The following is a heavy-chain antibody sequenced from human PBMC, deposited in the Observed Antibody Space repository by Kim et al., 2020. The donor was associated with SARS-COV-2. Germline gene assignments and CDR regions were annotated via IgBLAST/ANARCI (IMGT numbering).Heavy chain of an antibody. CDR3: VGSSLVGATWYFDL. V-gene: IGHV4-4*02. J-gene: IGHJ2*01. D-gene: IGHD1-26*01. Sequence: NPSLKSRVTISVDKSKNQFSLKLSSVTAADTAVYYCVGSSLVGATWYFDLWGRGTLVTVSS.